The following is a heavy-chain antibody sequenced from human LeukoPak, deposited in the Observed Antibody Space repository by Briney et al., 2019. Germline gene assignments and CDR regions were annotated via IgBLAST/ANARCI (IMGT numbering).Heavy chain of an antibody. D-gene: IGHD6-19*01. CDR3: ARPRIAVAVNAFDI. CDR2: INHSGST. V-gene: IGHV4-34*01. J-gene: IGHJ3*02. CDR1: GGSFSGYY. Sequence: SDTLSLTCAVSGGSFSGYYWSWIRQPPGKGLEWIGKINHSGSTNYNPSLKSRVTISVDTSKNQFSLKLSSVTAADTAVYYCARPRIAVAVNAFDIWGQGTMVTVSS.